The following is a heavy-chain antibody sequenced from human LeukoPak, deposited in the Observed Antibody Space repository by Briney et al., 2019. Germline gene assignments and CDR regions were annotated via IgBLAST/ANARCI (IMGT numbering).Heavy chain of an antibody. J-gene: IGHJ4*02. D-gene: IGHD6-19*01. Sequence: GGFLRLSCAASGFTFSSYAMSWVRQAPGKGLEWVSAISGSGGSTYYADSVKGRFTISRDNSKNTLYLQMNSLRAEDTAVYYCAKNLRRVYSSGWYFFDYWGQGTLVTVSS. CDR1: GFTFSSYA. V-gene: IGHV3-23*01. CDR3: AKNLRRVYSSGWYFFDY. CDR2: ISGSGGST.